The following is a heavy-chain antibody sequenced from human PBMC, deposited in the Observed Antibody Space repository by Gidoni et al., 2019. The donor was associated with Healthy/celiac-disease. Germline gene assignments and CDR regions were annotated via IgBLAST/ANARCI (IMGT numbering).Heavy chain of an antibody. V-gene: IGHV1-69*01. J-gene: IGHJ3*02. D-gene: IGHD3-22*01. CDR1: GGTFSSYA. CDR2: IIPIFGTA. Sequence: QVQLVQSGAEVKQPGSSVKVSCKASGGTFSSYAISWVRQAPGQGLEWMGGIIPIFGTANYAQKFQGRVTITADESTSTAYMELSSLRSEDTAVYYCASPSYYYDSSGYYSLGAFDIWGQGTMVTVSS. CDR3: ASPSYYYDSSGYYSLGAFDI.